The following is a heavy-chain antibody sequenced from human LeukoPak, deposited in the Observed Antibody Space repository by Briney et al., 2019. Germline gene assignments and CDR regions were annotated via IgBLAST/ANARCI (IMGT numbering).Heavy chain of an antibody. V-gene: IGHV4-34*01. CDR1: GGSFSGYY. Sequence: KPSETLSLTCAVYGGSFSGYYWSWIRQPPGKGLEWIGEINHSGSTNYNPSLKSRVTISVDTSKNQFSLKLSSVTAADTAVYYCARSTIVVVPAATYYDFWSGYSWFDPWGQGTLVTVSS. CDR2: INHSGST. D-gene: IGHD3-3*01. J-gene: IGHJ5*02. CDR3: ARSTIVVVPAATYYDFWSGYSWFDP.